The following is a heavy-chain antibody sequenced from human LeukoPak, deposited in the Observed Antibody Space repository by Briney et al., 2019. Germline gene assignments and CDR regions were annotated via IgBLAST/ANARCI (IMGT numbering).Heavy chain of an antibody. V-gene: IGHV3-33*01. CDR2: IWYDGSNK. CDR3: ARGLFNYDNSGLNY. J-gene: IGHJ4*02. D-gene: IGHD3-22*01. Sequence: GESLKISCAASGFTFSSYAMYWVRQAPGKGLEWVTNIWYDGSNKYYADSVKGRFTISRDNSKNTLYLQMNSLRAEDTAVYYCARGLFNYDNSGLNYWGQGTRVTVSS. CDR1: GFTFSSYA.